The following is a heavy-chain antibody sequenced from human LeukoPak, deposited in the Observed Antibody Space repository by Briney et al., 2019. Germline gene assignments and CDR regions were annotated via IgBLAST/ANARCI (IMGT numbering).Heavy chain of an antibody. V-gene: IGHV3-30-3*01. CDR3: ARAPTYYYGSGSYSDAFDI. CDR2: ISYDGSNK. J-gene: IGHJ3*02. CDR1: GFTFSSYA. Sequence: PGGSLRLSCAASGFTFSSYAMHWVRQAPGKGLEWVAVISYDGSNKYYADSVKGRFTISRDNSKNTLYLHMNSLRAEDTAVYYCARAPTYYYGSGSYSDAFDIWGQGTMVTVSS. D-gene: IGHD3-10*01.